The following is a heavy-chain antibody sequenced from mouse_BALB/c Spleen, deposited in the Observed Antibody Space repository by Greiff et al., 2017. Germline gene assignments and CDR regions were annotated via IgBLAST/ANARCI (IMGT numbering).Heavy chain of an antibody. CDR3: APYYYGSWAMDY. CDR1: GYTFTSYW. D-gene: IGHD1-1*01. V-gene: IGHV1S81*02. Sequence: QVQLQQPGAELVKPGASVKLSCKASGYTFTSYWMHWVKQRPGQGLEWIGEINPSNGRTNYNEKFKSKATLTVDKSSSTAYMQLSSLTSEDSAVYYCAPYYYGSWAMDYWGQGTSVTVSS. J-gene: IGHJ4*01. CDR2: INPSNGRT.